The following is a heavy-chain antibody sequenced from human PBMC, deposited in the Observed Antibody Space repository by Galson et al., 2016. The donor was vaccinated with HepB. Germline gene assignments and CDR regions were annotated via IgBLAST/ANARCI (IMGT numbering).Heavy chain of an antibody. Sequence: SLRLSCAASGFTFSSYALSWVRQAPGKGLEWVSSISGSGDGTYYADSVKGRFTISRDNAKNTLYLQMNSLRAADTGVYDRAKVWDSGRCFDYWGQGTLVTVSS. J-gene: IGHJ4*02. V-gene: IGHV3-23*01. CDR3: AKVWDSGRCFDY. CDR1: GFTFSSYA. CDR2: ISGSGDGT. D-gene: IGHD1-14*01.